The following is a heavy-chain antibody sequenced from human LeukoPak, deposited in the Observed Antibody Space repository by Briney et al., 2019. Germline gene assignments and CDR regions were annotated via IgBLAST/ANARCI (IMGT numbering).Heavy chain of an antibody. V-gene: IGHV4-31*03. CDR3: ARDGRLYYYYGMDV. Sequence: SETLSLTCTVSGCSISSGGYCWSWIRQHPGKGLEWIRYIYYSGSTYYNPSLKSRVTISVDTCKNQFSLKLSSVTAADTAVYYCARDGRLYYYYGMDVWGQGTTVTVSS. J-gene: IGHJ6*02. CDR1: GCSISSGGYC. CDR2: IYYSGST.